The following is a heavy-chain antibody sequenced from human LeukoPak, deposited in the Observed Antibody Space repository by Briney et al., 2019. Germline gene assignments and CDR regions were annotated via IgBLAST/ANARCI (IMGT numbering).Heavy chain of an antibody. CDR1: GFTFSSYS. D-gene: IGHD6-19*01. Sequence: GGSLRLSCAASGFTFSSYSMNWVRQAPGKGLEWVSSISSSSSYIYYADSVKGRFTISRDTSKNTLYLQMNSLRAEDTAVYYCAKPGYSSGWYKGFDYWGQGTLVTVSS. CDR2: ISSSSSYI. J-gene: IGHJ4*02. CDR3: AKPGYSSGWYKGFDY. V-gene: IGHV3-21*04.